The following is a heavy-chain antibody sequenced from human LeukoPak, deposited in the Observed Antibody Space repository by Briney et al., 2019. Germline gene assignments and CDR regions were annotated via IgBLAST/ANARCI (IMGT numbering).Heavy chain of an antibody. D-gene: IGHD1-26*01. J-gene: IGHJ3*02. CDR3: ARGTGYSVFDI. CDR1: GSTISSYW. CDR2: INSDGSRT. V-gene: IGHV3-74*01. Sequence: PGGSLRLSCGVSGSTISSYWMHWVRHAPGKGLVWVSRINSDGSRTTYADSVKGRFTISRDNAKNTLYLQMNSLRAEDTAVYYCARGTGYSVFDIWGQGTMVTVSS.